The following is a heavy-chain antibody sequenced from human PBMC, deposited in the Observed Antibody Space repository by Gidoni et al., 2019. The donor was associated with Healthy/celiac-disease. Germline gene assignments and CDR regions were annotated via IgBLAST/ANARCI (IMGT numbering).Heavy chain of an antibody. CDR3: AKDMSSSWFNWFDP. D-gene: IGHD6-13*01. CDR1: GFTFEDYA. V-gene: IGHV3-9*01. Sequence: EVQLVESGGGLVQPGRSLRLSCAASGFTFEDYAMHWVRQAPGKGLEWVSGISWNSGSIGYADSVKGRFTISRDNAKNSLYLQMNSLRAEDTALYYCAKDMSSSWFNWFDPWGQGTLVTVSS. J-gene: IGHJ5*02. CDR2: ISWNSGSI.